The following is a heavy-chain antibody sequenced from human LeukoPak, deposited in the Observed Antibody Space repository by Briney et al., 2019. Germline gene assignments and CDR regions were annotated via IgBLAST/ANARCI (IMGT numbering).Heavy chain of an antibody. J-gene: IGHJ6*02. D-gene: IGHD6-13*01. Sequence: PGGSLRLSCAASGLTFSSYSMNWVRQAPGKGLEWVSSISSSSSYIYYADSVTGRFTISRDNAKNSLYLQMNSLRAEDTAVYYCARDKSIAAAGSNYYYYYGMDVWGQGTTVTVSS. CDR3: ARDKSIAAAGSNYYYYYGMDV. CDR2: ISSSSSYI. V-gene: IGHV3-21*01. CDR1: GLTFSSYS.